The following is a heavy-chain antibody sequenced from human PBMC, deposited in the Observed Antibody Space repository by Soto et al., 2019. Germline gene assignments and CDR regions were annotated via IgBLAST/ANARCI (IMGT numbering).Heavy chain of an antibody. CDR1: GGTFSSYA. V-gene: IGHV1-69*01. J-gene: IGHJ6*02. CDR2: IIPIFGTA. D-gene: IGHD3-3*01. CDR3: ARDAYYDFWSGYSPGNYYGMYV. Sequence: QVQLVQSGAEVKKPGSSVKVSCKASGGTFSSYAISWVRQAPGQGLEWMGGIIPIFGTANYAQKFQGRVTITADESTSTAYMELSSLRSEDTAVYYCARDAYYDFWSGYSPGNYYGMYVWGQGTTVTVSS.